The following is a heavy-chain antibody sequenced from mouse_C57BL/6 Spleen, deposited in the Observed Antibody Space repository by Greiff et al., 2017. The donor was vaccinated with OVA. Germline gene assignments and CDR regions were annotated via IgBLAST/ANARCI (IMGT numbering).Heavy chain of an antibody. CDR2: ISYDGSN. J-gene: IGHJ3*01. V-gene: IGHV3-6*01. D-gene: IGHD2-4*01. Sequence: EVQLQQSGPGLVKPSQSLSLTCSVTGYSITSGYYWNWIRQFPGNKLEWMGYISYDGSNNYNPPLKNRISITRDTSKNQFFLKLNSVTTEDTATYYCARRGDDYGFAYWGQGTLVTVSA. CDR1: GYSITSGYY. CDR3: ARRGDDYGFAY.